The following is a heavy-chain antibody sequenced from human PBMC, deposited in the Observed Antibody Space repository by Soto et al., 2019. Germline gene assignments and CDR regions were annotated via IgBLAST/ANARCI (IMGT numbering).Heavy chain of an antibody. CDR2: IIPIFGTA. J-gene: IGHJ6*02. CDR3: ATGFDYDTHPTAYGMDV. CDR1: GGTFSSYA. D-gene: IGHD3-22*01. V-gene: IGHV1-69*06. Sequence: SLQVSCKASGGTFSSYAISWVRQAPGQGLEWMGGIIPIFGTANYAQKFQGRVTITADKSTSTAYMELSSLRSEDTAVYYCATGFDYDTHPTAYGMDVWGQGNTVTVSS.